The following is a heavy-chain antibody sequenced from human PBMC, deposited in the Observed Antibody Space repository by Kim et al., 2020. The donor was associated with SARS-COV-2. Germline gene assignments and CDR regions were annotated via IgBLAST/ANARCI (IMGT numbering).Heavy chain of an antibody. Sequence: GGSLRLSCAASGFTFSSYAMSWVRQAPGKGLEWVSAISGSGGSTYYADSVKGRFTISRDNSKNTLYLQMNSLRAEDTAVYYCAKEAGYYYGSGTRVDYWGQGTLVTVSS. V-gene: IGHV3-23*01. CDR2: ISGSGGST. CDR3: AKEAGYYYGSGTRVDY. CDR1: GFTFSSYA. J-gene: IGHJ4*02. D-gene: IGHD3-10*01.